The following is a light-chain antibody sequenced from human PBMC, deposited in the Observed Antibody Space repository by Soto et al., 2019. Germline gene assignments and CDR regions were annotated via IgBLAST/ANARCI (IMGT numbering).Light chain of an antibody. CDR3: QQYYSIPIT. CDR2: WAS. J-gene: IGKJ5*01. Sequence: DIVMTQSPDSLAVSLGERATINCKSSQSVLYNFNHKKYLAWYQQKPGQPPKLLINWASTRESGVPDRFSGSESGTDFALTIGRLQGEDVAVYYCQQYYSIPITFGQGTRLEIK. V-gene: IGKV4-1*01. CDR1: QSVLYNFNHKKY.